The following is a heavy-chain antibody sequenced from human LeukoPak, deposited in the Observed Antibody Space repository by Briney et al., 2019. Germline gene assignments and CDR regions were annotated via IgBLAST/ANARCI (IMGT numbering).Heavy chain of an antibody. J-gene: IGHJ4*02. Sequence: GGSLRLSCAASGFTFSSYAMTWVRQAPDKGLDWVSAISGSDGSTYYADSVKGRFTISRDDSQNTLYLQMNSLSAEDTAVYYCAKVETSGGANCYALDYWGQGTLVTVSS. CDR1: GFTFSSYA. V-gene: IGHV3-23*01. CDR2: ISGSDGST. D-gene: IGHD2-2*01. CDR3: AKVETSGGANCYALDY.